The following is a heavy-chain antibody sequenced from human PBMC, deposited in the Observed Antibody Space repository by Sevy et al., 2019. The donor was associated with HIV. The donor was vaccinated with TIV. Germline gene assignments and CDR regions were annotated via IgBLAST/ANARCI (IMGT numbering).Heavy chain of an antibody. J-gene: IGHJ4*02. D-gene: IGHD3-16*01. V-gene: IGHV3-23*01. CDR1: GFIFSSFA. CDR2: ISASGDYT. CDR3: AREDRRREGEPYFDY. Sequence: GGSLRLSCAASGFIFSSFAMGWVRQGPRKGLEWISVISASGDYTYYADSVKGRFTISRDNSKNSLYLQMNSLRAEDTAVYYCAREDRRREGEPYFDYWGQGTLVTVSS.